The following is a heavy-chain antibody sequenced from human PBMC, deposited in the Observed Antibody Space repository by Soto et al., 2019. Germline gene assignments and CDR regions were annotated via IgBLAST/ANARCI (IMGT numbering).Heavy chain of an antibody. CDR3: ARVQPLGIRGGNYFDY. D-gene: IGHD7-27*01. Sequence: GGSLRLSCAASGFTFSSYAMHWVRQAPGKGLVYVSAISSNGGSTYYVNSVKGRFTISRDNSKNTLYLQMGSLRAEDMAVYYCARVQPLGIRGGNYFDYWGQGTLVTVSS. J-gene: IGHJ4*02. CDR2: ISSNGGST. V-gene: IGHV3-64*01. CDR1: GFTFSSYA.